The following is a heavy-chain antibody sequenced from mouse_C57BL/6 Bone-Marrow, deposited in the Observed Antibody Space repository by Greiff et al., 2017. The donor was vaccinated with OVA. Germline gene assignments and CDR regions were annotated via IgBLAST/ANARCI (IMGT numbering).Heavy chain of an antibody. V-gene: IGHV6-6*01. CDR3: TSYDSESLDY. CDR1: LFTFSDSW. Sequence: EVKLVESGGGLVQPGGSMKLSCAASLFTFSDSWMDWVRQSPEKGLEWVAEIRNKANNHASYYAESVKGRFTISRADSTSSVQLRRKTLGAEDADIYDSTSYDSESLDYWGQGTSVTVSA. J-gene: IGHJ4*01. D-gene: IGHD6-2*01. CDR2: IRNKANNHAS.